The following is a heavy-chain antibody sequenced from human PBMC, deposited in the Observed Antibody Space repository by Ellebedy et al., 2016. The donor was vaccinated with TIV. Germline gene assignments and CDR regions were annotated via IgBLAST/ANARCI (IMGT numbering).Heavy chain of an antibody. V-gene: IGHV3-7*01. CDR1: GLTFSANW. J-gene: IGHJ4*02. D-gene: IGHD1-26*01. CDR2: IKPDGSEK. Sequence: GGSLRLXCAASGLTFSANWMNWVRQAPGKGLEWVANIKPDGSEKYYADSVKGRFTISRDNAENSVYLQMNGLRAEDTAVYYCASWSSGGYDNYWGQGTLITVSS. CDR3: ASWSSGGYDNY.